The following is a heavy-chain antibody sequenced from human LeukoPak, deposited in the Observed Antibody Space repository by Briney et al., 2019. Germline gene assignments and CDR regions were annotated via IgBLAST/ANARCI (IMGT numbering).Heavy chain of an antibody. V-gene: IGHV1-46*01. CDR2: INPSGGST. D-gene: IGHD2-2*02. CDR3: ARVAAEVVGVPGAIGFGWLRRDYYYMDV. Sequence: SVKLSCRASGHTFTSYYMHWVRQAPGEGLEWMGIINPSGGSTSYTQKFQDRLTMTREMSTSRVYMELSSLRSEETAVYYCARVAAEVVGVPGAIGFGWLRRDYYYMDVWGKGTTVTVSS. CDR1: GHTFTSYY. J-gene: IGHJ6*03.